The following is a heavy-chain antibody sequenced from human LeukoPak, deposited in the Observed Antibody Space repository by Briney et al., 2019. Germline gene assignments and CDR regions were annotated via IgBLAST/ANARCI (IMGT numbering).Heavy chain of an antibody. CDR3: ARARNYDSSAYYNDY. J-gene: IGHJ4*02. D-gene: IGHD3-22*01. CDR1: GFTFSSYA. Sequence: PGGSLRLSCAASGFTFSSYAFHWVRQAPGKGLEYVSAITINGGDTYYANSVRGRFTISRDNSKNTLYLQVGSLRAEDMAVYYCARARNYDSSAYYNDYWGQGTLVTVSS. CDR2: ITINGGDT. V-gene: IGHV3-64*01.